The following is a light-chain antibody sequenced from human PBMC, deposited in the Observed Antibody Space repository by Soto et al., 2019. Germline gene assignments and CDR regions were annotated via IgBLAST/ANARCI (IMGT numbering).Light chain of an antibody. V-gene: IGLV2-23*01. CDR2: EGS. Sequence: QSALTQPASGSGSPGQSITISCTGTSSDVGSYNLVSWYQQHPGKAPKLMIYEGSKRPSGVSNRFSGSKSGNTASLTISGLQAEDEADYYCCSYAGSSPVVFGGGTKLPVL. CDR3: CSYAGSSPVV. CDR1: SSDVGSYNL. J-gene: IGLJ2*01.